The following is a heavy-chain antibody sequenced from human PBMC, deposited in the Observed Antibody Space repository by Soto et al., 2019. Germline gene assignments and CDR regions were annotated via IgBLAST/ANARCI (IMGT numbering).Heavy chain of an antibody. CDR2: IKSKSAGETT. D-gene: IGHD1-26*01. J-gene: IGHJ4*02. V-gene: IGHV3-15*05. CDR1: EFSFRTTW. Sequence: EVQLVESGGGLVKPGGSLRLSCAASEFSFRTTWMAWVRQAPGKGLEWVGRIKSKSAGETTDYADPVKGRFTISRDDSKDTLYLHMDSLETGDTAVYYCSTGSPFSGSVFDYWGQGTLVTVSS. CDR3: STGSPFSGSVFDY.